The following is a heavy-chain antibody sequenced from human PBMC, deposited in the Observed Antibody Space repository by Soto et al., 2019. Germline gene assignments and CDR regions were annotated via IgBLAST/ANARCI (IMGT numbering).Heavy chain of an antibody. J-gene: IGHJ4*02. V-gene: IGHV1-69*01. Sequence: QVQLVQSGAEVKKPGSSVKVSCKASGGTFSNYIFSWVRQAPGQGLEWMGGTIPMFATAQYAQKLQGRVTITADESTSTVYMDLTSLRSDDTAVYYCARGLFGQQWLVGFDTWGQRTLVTVSS. D-gene: IGHD3-22*01. CDR3: ARGLFGQQWLVGFDT. CDR2: TIPMFATA. CDR1: GGTFSNYI.